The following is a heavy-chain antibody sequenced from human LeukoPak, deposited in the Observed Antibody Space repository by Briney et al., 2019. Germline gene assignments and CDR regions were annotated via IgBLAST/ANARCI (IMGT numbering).Heavy chain of an antibody. J-gene: IGHJ5*02. CDR2: IYYSGST. V-gene: IGHV4-59*12. Sequence: SETLSLTCSVSGGSISSYYWSWIRQPPWKGLEWIGYIYYSGSTNYNPSLKSRVTMSLDTSRNQISLKLTSVTAADTAVYYCARDVFFRAHNWFDPWGQGTLVTVSS. CDR1: GGSISSYY. CDR3: ARDVFFRAHNWFDP. D-gene: IGHD2/OR15-2a*01.